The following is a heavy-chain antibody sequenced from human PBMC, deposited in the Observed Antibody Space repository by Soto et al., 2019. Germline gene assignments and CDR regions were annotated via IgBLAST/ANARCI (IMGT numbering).Heavy chain of an antibody. CDR2: IYRPDDK. CDR3: AYYGTSYFFDH. Sequence: SGPTLVNPTQTLTLTCTFSGFSLTPGVGVGWIRQPPGKAPEWLALIYRPDDKRYSPSLRTRLTITKDTSKNQVVLTMTNMDPVDTGTYYCAYYGTSYFFDHWGQGTLVTVPQ. CDR1: GFSLTPGVG. D-gene: IGHD3-10*01. J-gene: IGHJ4*02. V-gene: IGHV2-5*01.